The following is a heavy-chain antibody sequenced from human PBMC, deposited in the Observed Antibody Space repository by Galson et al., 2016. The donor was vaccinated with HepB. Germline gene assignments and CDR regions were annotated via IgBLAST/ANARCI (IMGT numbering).Heavy chain of an antibody. CDR1: GYTFTGYY. CDR2: INPNSGGT. CDR3: ARDVRVNWFDP. J-gene: IGHJ5*02. V-gene: IGHV1-2*04. Sequence: SVKVSCKASGYTFTGYYIHWVRQAPGQGLEWMGWINPNSGGTNYAQKFQGWVTMTRDTSISTAYMELSRLRSDDTALYYCARDVRVNWFDPWGQGTLVTVSS. D-gene: IGHD6-6*01.